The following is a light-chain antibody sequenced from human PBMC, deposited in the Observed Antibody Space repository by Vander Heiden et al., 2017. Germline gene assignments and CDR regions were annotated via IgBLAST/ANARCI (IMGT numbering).Light chain of an antibody. V-gene: IGLV1-44*01. J-gene: IGLJ1*01. CDR3: AAWDAGLNGYV. CDR1: RSNIGAYA. Sequence: QSVLTQPPSASGTPGQRVSISCSGSRSNIGAYAVNWYQQLPGTAPKLLIHGDNQRPSGVPDRFSGSKSGTSASLAISGLQSEDEADYYCAAWDAGLNGYVFGTGTKVTVL. CDR2: GDN.